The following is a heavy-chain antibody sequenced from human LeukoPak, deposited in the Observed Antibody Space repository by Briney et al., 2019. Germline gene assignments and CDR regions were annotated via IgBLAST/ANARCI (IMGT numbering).Heavy chain of an antibody. D-gene: IGHD3-10*01. J-gene: IGHJ4*02. Sequence: EASVKVSCKASGYTFTGYYMHWVRQAPGQGLEWMGRINPNSGGTNYAQKFQGRVTMTRDTSISTAYMELSRLGSDDTAVYYCALYSGSYGRYIFDYWGQGTLVTVSS. CDR1: GYTFTGYY. V-gene: IGHV1-2*06. CDR3: ALYSGSYGRYIFDY. CDR2: INPNSGGT.